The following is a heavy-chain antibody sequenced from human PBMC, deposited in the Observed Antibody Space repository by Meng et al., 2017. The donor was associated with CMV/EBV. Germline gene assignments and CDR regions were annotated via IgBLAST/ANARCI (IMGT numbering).Heavy chain of an antibody. V-gene: IGHV4-34*01. CDR1: GGSFSGYY. CDR2: INHSGST. D-gene: IGHD2-2*01. J-gene: IGHJ6*02. CDR3: ASLSCSSTSCYFRGRSKYYGMDV. Sequence: SDTLSLTCAVYGGSFSGYYWSWIRQPPGKGLEWIGEINHSGSTNYNPSPKRRVTISVDTSKNQFSLKLSSVTAADTAVYYCASLSCSSTSCYFRGRSKYYGMDVWGQGTTVTVSS.